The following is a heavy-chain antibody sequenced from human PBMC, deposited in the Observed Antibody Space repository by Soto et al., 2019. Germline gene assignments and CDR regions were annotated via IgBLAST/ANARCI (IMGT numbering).Heavy chain of an antibody. D-gene: IGHD3-22*01. J-gene: IGHJ4*02. CDR3: TGEIVVTKYLVS. V-gene: IGHV1-46*03. CDR2: INPSGTWT. Sequence: QVQLVQSGAEVRNPGASVKVSCKASEYTFTTYHAHWVRQAPGQGLEWMEVINPSGTWTLYTQKFQGRVIMTRDTSTNTVYMEMYSLTSVDTAVYYCTGEIVVTKYLVSGGQGTQVFFAS. CDR1: EYTFTTYH.